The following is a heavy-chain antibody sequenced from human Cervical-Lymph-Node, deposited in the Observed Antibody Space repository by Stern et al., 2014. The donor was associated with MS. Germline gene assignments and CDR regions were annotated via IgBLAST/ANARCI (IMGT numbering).Heavy chain of an antibody. CDR2: INPDGGGP. Sequence: QDQLVQSGAEVREPGASVTLSCATSGYLFTTYYIHWVRQAPGQGLEWVGLINPDGGGPAYAQRFQGRVTVTRDTSTSTVYMTLSSLKSDDTGVFYCTIPNPAFEYWGQGTPVAVSS. CDR1: GYLFTTYY. J-gene: IGHJ4*02. CDR3: TIPNPAFEY. V-gene: IGHV1-46*01. D-gene: IGHD2-21*01.